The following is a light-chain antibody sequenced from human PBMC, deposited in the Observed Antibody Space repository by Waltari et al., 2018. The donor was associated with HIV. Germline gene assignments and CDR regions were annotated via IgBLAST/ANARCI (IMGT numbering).Light chain of an antibody. Sequence: SYVLTQPPSVSVAPGQTARITCGGNNIGSKNVHWSQQKPGQAPVVVVYDYTDRPSGIPERFSGSNSGNTATLTISRVEAGDEADYHCQVWNTSSDHVIFGGGTKLTVL. CDR3: QVWNTSSDHVI. V-gene: IGLV3-21*02. J-gene: IGLJ2*01. CDR2: DYT. CDR1: NIGSKN.